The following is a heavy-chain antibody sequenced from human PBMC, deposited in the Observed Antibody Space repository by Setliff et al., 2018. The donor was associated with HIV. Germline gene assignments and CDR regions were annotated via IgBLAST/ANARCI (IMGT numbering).Heavy chain of an antibody. V-gene: IGHV1-2*02. Sequence: ASVKVSCKTSGYTFSDHNIHWVRQAPGQGLEWMGWINPKSGDTNYAQRFQGRVTMARDTSINTAYMELKRLTSDDTALYYCARDPTAPSITIFGVVGSXXXFDPWGQGTQVTVSS. J-gene: IGHJ5*02. CDR1: GYTFSDHN. CDR3: ARDPTAPSITIFGVVGSXXXFDP. CDR2: INPKSGDT. D-gene: IGHD3-3*01.